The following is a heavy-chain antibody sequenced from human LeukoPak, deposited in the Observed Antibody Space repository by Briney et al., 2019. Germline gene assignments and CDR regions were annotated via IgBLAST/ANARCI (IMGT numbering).Heavy chain of an antibody. V-gene: IGHV1-18*01. Sequence: ASLKVSCKASGYSFTNYGITWVRQTPGHRLQWMGWISAHNGNTNYAQKLQGRVTLTTDTSTRTVYMALSSLTSNDTSGYYCARAEDSLLLIFWGQGTLVSVSS. CDR2: ISAHNGNT. J-gene: IGHJ4*02. D-gene: IGHD3-16*01. CDR1: GYSFTNYG. CDR3: ARAEDSLLLIF.